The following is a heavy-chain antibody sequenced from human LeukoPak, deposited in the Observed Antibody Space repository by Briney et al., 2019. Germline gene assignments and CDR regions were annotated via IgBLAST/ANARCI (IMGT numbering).Heavy chain of an antibody. Sequence: PSQTLSLTCTVSGGSISSGSYYWSWIRQPAGKGLEWIGRIYTSGSTNYNPSLMSRVTISVDTSKNQFSLKLSSVTAADTAVYYCARDPDVYFDYWGQGTLVTVSS. CDR2: IYTSGST. V-gene: IGHV4-61*02. CDR1: GGSISSGSYY. J-gene: IGHJ4*02. CDR3: ARDPDVYFDY.